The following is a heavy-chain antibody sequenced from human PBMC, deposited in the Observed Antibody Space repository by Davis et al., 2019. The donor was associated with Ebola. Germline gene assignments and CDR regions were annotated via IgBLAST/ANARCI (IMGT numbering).Heavy chain of an antibody. Sequence: GESLKISCVASGFTFGSYSMNWVRQAPGKGLEWVSYISSSSSSIYYADSVKGRFTISRDNSENTLYLQMNSLTADDTAVYYCARAVFHEVLDYWGQGTPVTVSS. CDR2: ISSSSSSI. V-gene: IGHV3-48*01. CDR1: GFTFGSYS. J-gene: IGHJ4*02. CDR3: ARAVFHEVLDY. D-gene: IGHD3-3*01.